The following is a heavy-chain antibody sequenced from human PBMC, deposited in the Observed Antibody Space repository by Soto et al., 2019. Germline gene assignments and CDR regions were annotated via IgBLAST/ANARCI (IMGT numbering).Heavy chain of an antibody. CDR1: GYTFTSYY. V-gene: IGHV1-46*01. J-gene: IGHJ6*02. Sequence: ASAKVSCTASGYTFTSYYMHWVRQAPGQGLEWMGIINPSGGSTSYAQKFQGRVTMTRDTSTSTVYMELSSLRSEDTAVYYCARNIRDCSSTSCYLPYYYYYYGMDVWGQATTVSVSS. CDR2: INPSGGST. CDR3: ARNIRDCSSTSCYLPYYYYYYGMDV. D-gene: IGHD2-2*01.